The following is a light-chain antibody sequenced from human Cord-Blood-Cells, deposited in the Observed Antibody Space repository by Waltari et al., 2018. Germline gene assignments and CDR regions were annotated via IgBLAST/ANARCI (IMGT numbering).Light chain of an antibody. J-gene: IGLJ1*01. CDR1: SNDVGGYTY. CDR3: SSYTSSSTLV. V-gene: IGLV2-14*01. CDR2: DVS. Sequence: QSALTQPASVSGSPGQSITISCTGTSNDVGGYTYVSWYQQHPGKAPKLMIYDVSNRPSGVSKRFSGSKSGNTASLTISGLQAEDEADYYRSSYTSSSTLVFGTGTKVTVL.